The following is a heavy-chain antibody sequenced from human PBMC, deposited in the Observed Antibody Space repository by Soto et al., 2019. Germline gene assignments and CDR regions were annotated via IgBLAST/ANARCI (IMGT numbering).Heavy chain of an antibody. Sequence: PGGSLRLSCAGSGFTFSNAWMNWVRQAPGKGLEWVGRIKSKTDGGTTDYAAPVKGRFTISRDDSKNTLYLQMNSLKTEDTAVYYCTTGPTKIYYYDSSISRSIDDAFDIWGQGTMVTVSS. CDR3: TTGPTKIYYYDSSISRSIDDAFDI. CDR2: IKSKTDGGTT. V-gene: IGHV3-15*07. CDR1: GFTFSNAW. D-gene: IGHD3-22*01. J-gene: IGHJ3*02.